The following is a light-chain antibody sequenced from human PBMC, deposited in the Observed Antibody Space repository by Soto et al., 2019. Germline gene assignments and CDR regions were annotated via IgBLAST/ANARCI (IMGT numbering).Light chain of an antibody. CDR1: SSDVGAYNL. CDR3: CSYAGSRTLV. CDR2: EAT. V-gene: IGLV2-23*01. Sequence: QSALTQPASMSGSPGQSITISCTGTSSDVGAYNLVSWYQQHPGKAPQLIIYEATKRPSGISNRFSASKSGKTASLTISGLQAEDEADYHCCSYAGSRTLVFGGGTKLTVL. J-gene: IGLJ3*02.